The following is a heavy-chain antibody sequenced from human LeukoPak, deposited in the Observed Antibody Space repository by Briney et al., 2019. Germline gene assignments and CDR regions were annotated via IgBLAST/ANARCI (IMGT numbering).Heavy chain of an antibody. Sequence: SETLSLTCTVSGGSISSSSYYWGWIRQPPGKGLEWIGYIYNSGNTNYNPSLKSRVTISVDTSKNQFSLKLSSVTAADTAVYYCARLEEGDAFDIWGQGTMVTVSS. CDR1: GGSISSSSYY. J-gene: IGHJ3*02. CDR2: IYNSGNT. CDR3: ARLEEGDAFDI. V-gene: IGHV4-61*05.